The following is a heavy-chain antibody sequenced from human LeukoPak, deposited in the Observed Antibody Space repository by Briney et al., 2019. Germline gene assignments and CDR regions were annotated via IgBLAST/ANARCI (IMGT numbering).Heavy chain of an antibody. CDR1: GYTLTELS. D-gene: IGHD4-11*01. J-gene: IGHJ5*02. CDR3: ARADYSNRCFDP. Sequence: ASVKVSCKVSGYTLTELSMHWVRQAPGKGLEWMGGFDPEDGETIYAQKFQGRVTMTEDTSTDTAYMELSSLRSEDTAVYYCARADYSNRCFDPWGQGTLVTVSS. CDR2: FDPEDGET. V-gene: IGHV1-24*01.